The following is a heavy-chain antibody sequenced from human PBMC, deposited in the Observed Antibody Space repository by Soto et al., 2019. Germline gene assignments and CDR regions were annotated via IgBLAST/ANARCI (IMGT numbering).Heavy chain of an antibody. CDR2: IDPNSGGS. CDR1: GYTFTDLY. D-gene: IGHD3-10*01. Sequence: ASVKVSCKPSGYTFTDLYIHWVRQAPGLGLEWMGWIDPNSGGSRKTQKFQGSLTMTRDTSTSTVYMELSSLRSDDTAVYYCARGNYGPLDFWGQGTLVTVSS. V-gene: IGHV1-2*02. J-gene: IGHJ4*02. CDR3: ARGNYGPLDF.